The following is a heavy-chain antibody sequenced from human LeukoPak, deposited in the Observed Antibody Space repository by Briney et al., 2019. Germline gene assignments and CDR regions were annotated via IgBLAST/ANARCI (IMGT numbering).Heavy chain of an antibody. CDR2: INPNSGGT. V-gene: IGHV1-2*02. J-gene: IGHJ3*02. CDR1: GYTFTGYY. Sequence: ASVKVSCKASGYTFTGYYMHWVRQAPGQGLEWMGWINPNSGGTNYAQKFQGRVTMTRGTSISTAYMELSRLRSDGTAVYYCARLTQYCSSTSCPLLAAFDIWGQGTMVTVSS. D-gene: IGHD2-2*01. CDR3: ARLTQYCSSTSCPLLAAFDI.